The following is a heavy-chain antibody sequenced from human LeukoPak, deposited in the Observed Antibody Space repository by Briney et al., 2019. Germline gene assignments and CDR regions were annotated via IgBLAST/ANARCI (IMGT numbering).Heavy chain of an antibody. CDR1: GGTFSSYA. J-gene: IGHJ4*02. V-gene: IGHV1-69*04. CDR3: AKVGRYREMITFGGVIAPFDY. Sequence: ASVKVSCKASGGTFSSYAISWVRQAPGQGLEWMGRVIPILGIANYAQKFQGRVTITADKSTSTAYMELSSLRSEDTAVYYCAKVGRYREMITFGGVIAPFDYWGQGTLVTVSS. D-gene: IGHD3-16*02. CDR2: VIPILGIA.